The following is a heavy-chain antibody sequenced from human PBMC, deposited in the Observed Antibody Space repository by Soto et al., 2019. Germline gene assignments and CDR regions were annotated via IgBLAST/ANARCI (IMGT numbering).Heavy chain of an antibody. CDR2: DHYNGIT. CDR1: GGSINNHY. Sequence: SETLSLTCTVSGGSINNHYWIWIRQPPGKGLEWLGCDHYNGITHYNPSLKSRVTISVDTSKNQVSLKLRSVTAADTAVYYCARHNLGLDYWGQGALVTVSS. V-gene: IGHV4-59*08. CDR3: ARHNLGLDY. J-gene: IGHJ4*02. D-gene: IGHD7-27*01.